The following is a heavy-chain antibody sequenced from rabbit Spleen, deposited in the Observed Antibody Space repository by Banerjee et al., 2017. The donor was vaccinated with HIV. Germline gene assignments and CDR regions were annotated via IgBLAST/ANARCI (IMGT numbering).Heavy chain of an antibody. V-gene: IGHV1S39*01. CDR3: ARDTSTSFSSYGMDL. CDR1: GFDFSGYG. CDR2: IDPIFGST. Sequence: QEQLVESGGGLVQPGGSLKLSCKASGFDFSGYGVSWVRQAPGKGLEWIGYIDPIFGSTYFASWAKGRFTISKTSSTTVTLQMTSLTAADTATYFCARDTSTSFSSYGMDLWGQGTLVTVS. J-gene: IGHJ6*01. D-gene: IGHD1-1*01.